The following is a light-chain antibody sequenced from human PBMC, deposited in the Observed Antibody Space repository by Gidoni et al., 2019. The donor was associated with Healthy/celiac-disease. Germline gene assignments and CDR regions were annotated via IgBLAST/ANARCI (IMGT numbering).Light chain of an antibody. CDR1: SSNIGSGYD. CDR3: QSYDSSLSGPVV. CDR2: GNS. J-gene: IGLJ2*01. V-gene: IGLV1-40*01. Sequence: SVLTQPPPVSGAPGQRVSISCNGSSSNIGSGYDVHWYQQLPGTAPKLLLYGNSNRPSGVPDRFSGSKSGTSASLAITGLQAEDEADYYCQSYDSSLSGPVVFGGGTKLTVL.